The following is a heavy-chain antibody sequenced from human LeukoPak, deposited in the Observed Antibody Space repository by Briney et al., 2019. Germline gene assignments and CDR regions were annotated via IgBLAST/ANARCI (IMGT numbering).Heavy chain of an antibody. Sequence: GASVKVSCKASGYTFTSYGISWVRQAPGQGLEWMGWISAYNGNTNYAQKLQGRVTMTRDTSTSAVYMELSSLRSEDTAVYYCARGGSLAVAPHLYYFDYWGQGTLVTVSS. J-gene: IGHJ4*02. CDR2: ISAYNGNT. CDR3: ARGGSLAVAPHLYYFDY. D-gene: IGHD6-19*01. CDR1: GYTFTSYG. V-gene: IGHV1-18*01.